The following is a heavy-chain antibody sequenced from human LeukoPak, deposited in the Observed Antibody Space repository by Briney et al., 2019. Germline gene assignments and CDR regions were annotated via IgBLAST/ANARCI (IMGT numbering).Heavy chain of an antibody. V-gene: IGHV4-59*01. CDR2: IHYSGRT. CDR3: ATEVAPSDHYYYYGMDV. CDR1: GGSISSNY. J-gene: IGHJ6*02. Sequence: PSETLSLTCTVSGGSISSNYWSWVRQPPGKGLDWIGYIHYSGRTNYNPSLKSRVTISVDTSKNQFSLKLSSVTAADTAVYYCATEVAPSDHYYYYGMDVWGQGTTVTVSS. D-gene: IGHD5-12*01.